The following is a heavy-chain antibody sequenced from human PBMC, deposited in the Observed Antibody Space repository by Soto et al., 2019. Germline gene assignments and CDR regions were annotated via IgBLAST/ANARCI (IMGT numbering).Heavy chain of an antibody. CDR2: IYHGGST. CDR3: ARVGPWVPYYYDSSPYTFENWFDP. D-gene: IGHD3-22*01. V-gene: IGHV4-38-2*01. J-gene: IGHJ5*02. Sequence: SETLSLTCAVSGYSISSGDYCGWLLQPPGKGLEWSGRIYHGGSTYYNPSLNSRVTLSIDMTNTHVSLILNSVTAADTAVYYCARVGPWVPYYYDSSPYTFENWFDPWGQGTLVTVSS. CDR1: GYSISSGDY.